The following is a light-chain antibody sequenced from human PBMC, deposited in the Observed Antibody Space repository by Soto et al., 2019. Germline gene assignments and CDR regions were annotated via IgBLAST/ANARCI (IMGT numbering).Light chain of an antibody. Sequence: EIGLTQSPGTLSLTQGERATLPCRASQSVKSSYLAWYQHKPGQAPRLLIYGTSSRATGIPDRFSGSGSGTDFTLIISRLEPEDFAVYYCQQYGSSITFGQGTRLEI. CDR3: QQYGSSIT. CDR2: GTS. J-gene: IGKJ5*01. V-gene: IGKV3-20*01. CDR1: QSVKSSY.